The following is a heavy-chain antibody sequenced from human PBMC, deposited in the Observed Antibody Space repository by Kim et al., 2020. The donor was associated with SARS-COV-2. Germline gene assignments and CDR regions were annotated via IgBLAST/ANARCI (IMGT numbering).Heavy chain of an antibody. CDR1: GGSFSGYY. Sequence: SETLSLTCAVYGGSFSGYYWSWIRQPPGKGLEWIGKINHSGSTNYNPSLKSRVTISVDTSKNQFSLKLSSVTAADTAVYYCARVKDGYNFAAFDIWGQGTMVTVSS. CDR2: INHSGST. J-gene: IGHJ3*02. CDR3: ARVKDGYNFAAFDI. V-gene: IGHV4-34*01. D-gene: IGHD5-12*01.